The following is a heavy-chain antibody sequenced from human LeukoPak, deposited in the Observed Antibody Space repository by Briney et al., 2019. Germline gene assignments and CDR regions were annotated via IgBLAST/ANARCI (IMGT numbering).Heavy chain of an antibody. CDR2: INPNSGGT. Sequence: ASVKVSCKASGYTFTGYYMHWVRQAPGQGLEWMGWINPNSGGTNYAQKFQGRVTMTRDTSISTACMELSRLRSDDTAVYYCAKGNEFWSGYYLEESADYYYYGMDVWGQGTTVTVSS. CDR3: AKGNEFWSGYYLEESADYYYYGMDV. CDR1: GYTFTGYY. J-gene: IGHJ6*02. V-gene: IGHV1-2*02. D-gene: IGHD3-3*01.